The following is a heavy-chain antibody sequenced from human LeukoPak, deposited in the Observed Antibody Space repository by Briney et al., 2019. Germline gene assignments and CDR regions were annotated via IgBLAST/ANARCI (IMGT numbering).Heavy chain of an antibody. CDR2: IKQDGSEK. CDR1: GFTFSSYW. J-gene: IGHJ3*02. CDR3: ARADSFLWEGEYCSSTSCYSSAFDI. Sequence: PGGSLRLSCAASGFTFSSYWMSWVRQAPGKGLEWVANIKQDGSEKYYVDSVKGRFTISRDNAKNSLYLQMNSLRAEDTPVYYCARADSFLWEGEYCSSTSCYSSAFDIWGQGTMVTVSS. V-gene: IGHV3-7*01. D-gene: IGHD2-2*01.